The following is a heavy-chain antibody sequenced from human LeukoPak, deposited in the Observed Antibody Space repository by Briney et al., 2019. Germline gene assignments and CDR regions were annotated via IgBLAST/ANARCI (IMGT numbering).Heavy chain of an antibody. CDR1: GYTFTSYG. V-gene: IGHV1-18*01. CDR2: ISAYNGNT. D-gene: IGHD3-22*01. Sequence: ASVKASCKASGYTFTSYGISWVRQAPGQGLEWMGWISAYNGNTNYAQKIQGRVTMTTDTSTSTAYMELRSLRSDDTAVYYCARHLMGEYYYDSSAGYWGQGTLVTVSS. CDR3: ARHLMGEYYYDSSAGY. J-gene: IGHJ4*02.